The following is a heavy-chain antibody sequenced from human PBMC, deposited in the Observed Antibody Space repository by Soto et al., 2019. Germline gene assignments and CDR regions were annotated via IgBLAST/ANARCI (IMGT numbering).Heavy chain of an antibody. Sequence: VQLLESGGDLVQPGGSLRLSCVASGFILNNYAMSWVRQAPEKGLEWVSTIGGTDGDSDGVPWYEDSVKGRFTIFRDRSANTFFLHIDNLRAEGLALFFLVKKGRNLGAFDFWGQGTTVVVSS. J-gene: IGHJ3*01. D-gene: IGHD7-27*01. CDR1: GFILNNYA. V-gene: IGHV3-23*01. CDR3: VKKGRNLGAFDF. CDR2: IGGTDGDSDGVP.